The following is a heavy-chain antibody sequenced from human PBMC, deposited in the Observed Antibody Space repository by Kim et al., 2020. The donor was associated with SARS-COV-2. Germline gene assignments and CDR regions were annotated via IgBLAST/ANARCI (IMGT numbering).Heavy chain of an antibody. J-gene: IGHJ4*02. Sequence: SETLSLTCTVSGGSISSSSYYWGWIRQPPGKGLEWIGSIYYSGSTYYNPSLKSRVTISVDTSKNQFSLKLSSVTAADTAVYYCFLIGCSGGSCLDYWGQGTLVTVSS. D-gene: IGHD2-15*01. CDR2: IYYSGST. CDR3: FLIGCSGGSCLDY. CDR1: GGSISSSSYY. V-gene: IGHV4-39*01.